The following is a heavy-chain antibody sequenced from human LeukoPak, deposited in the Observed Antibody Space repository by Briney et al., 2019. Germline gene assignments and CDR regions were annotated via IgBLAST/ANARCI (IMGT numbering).Heavy chain of an antibody. CDR1: GFTFSSYG. CDR3: ARGFRNLHYYYYYGMDV. Sequence: PGGSLRLSCAASGFTFSSYGMHWVRQAPGKGLEWVAVIWYDGSNKYYADSVKGRFTISRDNSKNTLYLQMNSLRAEDTAVHYCARGFRNLHYYYYYGMDVWGQGTTVTVSS. CDR2: IWYDGSNK. D-gene: IGHD1-14*01. V-gene: IGHV3-33*01. J-gene: IGHJ6*02.